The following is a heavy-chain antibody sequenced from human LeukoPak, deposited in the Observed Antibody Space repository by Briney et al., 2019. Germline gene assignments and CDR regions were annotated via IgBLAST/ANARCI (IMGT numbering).Heavy chain of an antibody. V-gene: IGHV3-23*01. CDR1: GFTFSSYG. D-gene: IGHD2-21*02. CDR2: ISGSGGST. CDR3: ARDGSRGNLVTAPDF. Sequence: GGSLRLSCAASGFTFSSYGMGWVRQAPGKGLEWVSAISGSGGSTYYADSVKGRFTISRDNSKNTLYLQMNSLRAEDTAVYYCARDGSRGNLVTAPDFWGQGTLVTVSS. J-gene: IGHJ4*02.